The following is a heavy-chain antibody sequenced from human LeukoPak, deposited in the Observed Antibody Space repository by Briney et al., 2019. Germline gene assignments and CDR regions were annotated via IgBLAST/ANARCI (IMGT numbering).Heavy chain of an antibody. CDR1: GFSGPSSA. CDR2: IGAGASNK. D-gene: IGHD3-22*01. CDR3: AQSYDSGGYPLGDS. J-gene: IGHJ4*02. V-gene: IGHV3-23*01. Sequence: GGSLRLSGTASGFSGPSSAMAWVRQAPGKGLEWVSHIGAGASNKYYADSVKGRFTISRDYPRKTVYLQMNSLRAEDTAVYYCAQSYDSGGYPLGDSWGQGTLVTVSS.